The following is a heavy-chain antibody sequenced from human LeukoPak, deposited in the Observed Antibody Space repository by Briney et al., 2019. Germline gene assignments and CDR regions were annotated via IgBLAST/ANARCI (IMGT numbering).Heavy chain of an antibody. J-gene: IGHJ5*01. CDR2: INQSGST. CDR3: ARLYIGWYSRSTNYNFFYS. Sequence: PSETLSLSCALYGGSFRAYYWSSIRQPPGKGLGWFGEINQSGSTNDIPSIKSPVTISADTSKDHISLYLTTVTAADTAVYYCARLYIGWYSRSTNYNFFYSWRQGTLVTVSS. CDR1: GGSFRAYY. D-gene: IGHD6-13*01. V-gene: IGHV4-34*01.